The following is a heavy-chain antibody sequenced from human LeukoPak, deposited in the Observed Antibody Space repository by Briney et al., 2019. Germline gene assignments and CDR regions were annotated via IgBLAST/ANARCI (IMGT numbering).Heavy chain of an antibody. CDR3: ASTSGSGIAAAGTFDY. D-gene: IGHD6-13*01. V-gene: IGHV4-34*01. CDR2: ISHTGNT. J-gene: IGHJ4*02. CDR1: GGSFSVYN. Sequence: PSETLSLTCAVSGGSFSVYNWSWIRQSPEKGLEWLGDISHTGNTNYNPPLKSRLTMSVDTSKTQFSLNLSSVTAADTAVYYCASTSGSGIAAAGTFDYWGQGTLVTVSS.